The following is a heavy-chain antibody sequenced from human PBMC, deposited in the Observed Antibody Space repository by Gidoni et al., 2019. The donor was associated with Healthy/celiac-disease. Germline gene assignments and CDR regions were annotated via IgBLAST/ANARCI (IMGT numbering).Heavy chain of an antibody. CDR2: ITQDGSEK. CDR3: ARNTGYSSLRSYYFDY. J-gene: IGHJ4*02. V-gene: IGHV3-7*01. Sequence: EVQLVESGGGLVQPGGSLRLSCAASGFPFSSYWMSWVRQAPGKGLEWVAHITQDGSEKYYVDSVKGRFTISRDNAKNSLYLQMNSLRAEDTAVYYCARNTGYSSLRSYYFDYWGQGTLVTVSS. CDR1: GFPFSSYW. D-gene: IGHD6-13*01.